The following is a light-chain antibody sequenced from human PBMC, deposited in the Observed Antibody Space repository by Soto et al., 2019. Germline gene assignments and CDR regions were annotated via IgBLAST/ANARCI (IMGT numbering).Light chain of an antibody. CDR1: QSISSH. J-gene: IGKJ1*01. Sequence: DIQMTHSPSSLSASVGDRVTITCRASQSISSHLNWYQQKAGKAPKLLISGASSLESGVPSRFSGSGSGTDFTLTISSLQPEDVATYYCQQSYTTPRTFGQGTKVDIK. V-gene: IGKV1-39*01. CDR2: GAS. CDR3: QQSYTTPRT.